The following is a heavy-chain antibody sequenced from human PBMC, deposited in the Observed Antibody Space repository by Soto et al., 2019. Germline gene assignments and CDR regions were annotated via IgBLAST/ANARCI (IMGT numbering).Heavy chain of an antibody. Sequence: QVQLVQSGAEVKKPGSSVKVSCRDSGGTFSSATFVWVRQAPGQGLEWMRRIIPLLGIRNYAQKFQGRFTITADIFTSTAYMEVSSLRSDDTAVYYCARGKDCSTTSCYSPDWFDPWGQGTLVTVSS. CDR1: GGTFSSAT. CDR3: ARGKDCSTTSCYSPDWFDP. V-gene: IGHV1-69*02. J-gene: IGHJ5*02. CDR2: IIPLLGIR. D-gene: IGHD2-2*01.